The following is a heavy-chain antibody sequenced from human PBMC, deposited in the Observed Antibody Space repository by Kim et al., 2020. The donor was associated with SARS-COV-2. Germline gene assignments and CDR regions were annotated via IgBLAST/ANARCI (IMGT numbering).Heavy chain of an antibody. CDR1: GGSFSGYY. CDR2: INHSGST. V-gene: IGHV4-34*01. CDR3: ARDGGDIVVVPARMRGIVVVVAARHPYGMDV. Sequence: SETLSLTCAVYGGSFSGYYWSWIRQPPGKGLEWIGEINHSGSTNYNPSLKSRVTISVDTSKNQFSLKLSSVTAADTAVYYCARDGGDIVVVPARMRGIVVVVAARHPYGMDVWGQGTTVTVSS. D-gene: IGHD2-2*01. J-gene: IGHJ6*02.